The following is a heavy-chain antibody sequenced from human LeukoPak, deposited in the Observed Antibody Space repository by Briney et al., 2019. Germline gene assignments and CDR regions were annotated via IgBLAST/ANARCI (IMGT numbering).Heavy chain of an antibody. Sequence: ASVKVSCKASGYTFTSYGISWVRQAPGQGLEWMGWISAYNGNTNYAQKLQGRVTMTTDTSTSTAYMELRSLRSGDTAVYYCARDQISGSYYYYYYYYGMDVWGQGTTVTVSS. CDR3: ARDQISGSYYYYYYYYGMDV. J-gene: IGHJ6*02. V-gene: IGHV1-18*01. CDR1: GYTFTSYG. CDR2: ISAYNGNT. D-gene: IGHD1-26*01.